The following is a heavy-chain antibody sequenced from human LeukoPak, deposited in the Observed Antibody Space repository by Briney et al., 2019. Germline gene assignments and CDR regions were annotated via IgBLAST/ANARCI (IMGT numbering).Heavy chain of an antibody. J-gene: IGHJ4*02. CDR1: GYTFTGYY. V-gene: IGHV1-2*02. CDR3: ARGQISGWHHY. D-gene: IGHD6-19*01. CDR2: INPNSGGT. Sequence: GASVKVSCKASGYTFTGYYMHWVRQAPGQGLEWMGWINPNSGGTNYAQEFQGRVTMTRDTSISTAYMELSRLRSDDTAVYYCARGQISGWHHYWGQGTLVTVSS.